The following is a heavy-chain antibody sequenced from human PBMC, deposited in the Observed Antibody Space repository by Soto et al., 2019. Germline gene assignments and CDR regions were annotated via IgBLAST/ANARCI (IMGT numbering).Heavy chain of an antibody. CDR3: ARLRGYGDSAYYYYYYYMDV. Sequence: QVQLVQSGAEVKKPGASVKVSCKASGYTFTSYAMHWVRQAPGQRLEWIVVINAGNGNTKYSQKFQGRVTITRDTSASTAYMELSSLRSEDTAVYYCARLRGYGDSAYYYYYYYMDVWGKGTTVTVSS. J-gene: IGHJ6*03. CDR2: INAGNGNT. CDR1: GYTFTSYA. D-gene: IGHD5-18*01. V-gene: IGHV1-3*01.